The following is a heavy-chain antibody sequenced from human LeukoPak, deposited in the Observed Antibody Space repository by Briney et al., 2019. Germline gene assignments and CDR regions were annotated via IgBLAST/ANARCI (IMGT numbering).Heavy chain of an antibody. CDR3: ARVNGRRGYSYGNDY. D-gene: IGHD5-18*01. CDR2: ISAYNGNT. Sequence: ASVKVSCKVSGYTLTELSMHWVRQAPGQGLEWMGWISAYNGNTNYAQKLQGRVTMTTDTSTSTAYMELRSLRSDDTAVYYCARVNGRRGYSYGNDYWGQGTLVTVSS. J-gene: IGHJ4*02. V-gene: IGHV1-18*01. CDR1: GYTLTELS.